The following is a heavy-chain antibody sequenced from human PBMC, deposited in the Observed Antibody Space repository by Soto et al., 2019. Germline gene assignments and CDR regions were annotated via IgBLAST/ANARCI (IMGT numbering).Heavy chain of an antibody. CDR2: VTTDGSGT. CDR1: GFSFSDLW. V-gene: IGHV3-74*01. Sequence: EVQLVESGGGLVQPGGSLRLSCAASGFSFSDLWMHWVRQAPGKGLVWVSRVTTDGSGTAYADSVKGRFTISRDNAKNMVYLQMNNLRVEDTDVYYCVSDVRYNNAPTFDYWGQGTLVTVSS. J-gene: IGHJ4*02. D-gene: IGHD5-12*01. CDR3: VSDVRYNNAPTFDY.